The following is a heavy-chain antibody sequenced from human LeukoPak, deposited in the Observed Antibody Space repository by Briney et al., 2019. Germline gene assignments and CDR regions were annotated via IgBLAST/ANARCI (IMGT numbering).Heavy chain of an antibody. Sequence: KSSETLSLTCTVSGGSISSYYWSWIRQPPGKGLEWIGYIYYSGSTKYNPSLNSRVTISVDTSKNQFSLKLSSVTAADTAVYYCARLGHCSGGSCSYYFDYWGQGTLVTVSS. D-gene: IGHD2-15*01. CDR1: GGSISSYY. CDR3: ARLGHCSGGSCSYYFDY. J-gene: IGHJ4*02. V-gene: IGHV4-59*01. CDR2: IYYSGST.